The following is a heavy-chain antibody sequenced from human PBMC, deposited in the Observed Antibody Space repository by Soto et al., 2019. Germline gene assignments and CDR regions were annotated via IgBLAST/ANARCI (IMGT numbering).Heavy chain of an antibody. Sequence: QVHLVQSGAEVKKPGASVKVSCTGSGYGFTTYGITWVRQAPGQGLEWMAWISAHNGNTNYAQKLQGRVTVTRDTSTSTAYMELRSLRSDDTAVYYYARGRYGDYWGQGALVTVSS. D-gene: IGHD1-1*01. V-gene: IGHV1-18*01. CDR2: ISAHNGNT. CDR1: GYGFTTYG. CDR3: ARGRYGDY. J-gene: IGHJ4*02.